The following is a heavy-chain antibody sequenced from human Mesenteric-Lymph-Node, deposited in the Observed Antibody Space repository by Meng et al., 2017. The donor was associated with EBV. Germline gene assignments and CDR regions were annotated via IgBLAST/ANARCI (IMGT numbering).Heavy chain of an antibody. CDR1: GYSFTAYA. CDR3: ARDDPYDMLTLFDH. V-gene: IGHV7-4-1*02. CDR2: INTNTGNP. J-gene: IGHJ4*02. Sequence: QVQLVQSGSEFKKPGASVMVFCKSSGYSFTAYAMNWVRQAPGQGLEWMGWINTNTGNPTYAQGFTGRFVLSLDTSVSTAFLQISSLQAEDTAVYYCARDDPYDMLTLFDHWGPGTMVTVS. D-gene: IGHD3-9*01.